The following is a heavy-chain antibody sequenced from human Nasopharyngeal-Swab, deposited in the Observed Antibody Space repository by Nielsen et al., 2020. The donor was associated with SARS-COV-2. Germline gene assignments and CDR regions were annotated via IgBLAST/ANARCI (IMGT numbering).Heavy chain of an antibody. J-gene: IGHJ3*02. V-gene: IGHV1-69*06. Sequence: VRQMPGKGLEWMGGIIPIFGTANYAQKFQGRVTITADKSTSTAYMELSSLRSEDTAVYYCARVGSRGGNAFDIWGQGTMVTVPS. CDR3: ARVGSRGGNAFDI. CDR2: IIPIFGTA. D-gene: IGHD1-26*01.